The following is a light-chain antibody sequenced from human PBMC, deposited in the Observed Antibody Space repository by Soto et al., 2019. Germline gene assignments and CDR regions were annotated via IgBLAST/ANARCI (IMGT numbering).Light chain of an antibody. Sequence: DIQMTQSPSTLSASVGERVTITCRASQSVSNWLAWYQQKPGKAPKLLIYDVSSLESGVPSRFSGRGSGTEFILTISSLQPDDFATYYCQQYDSYSWTFDQGTKVEMK. V-gene: IGKV1-5*01. CDR2: DVS. CDR1: QSVSNW. J-gene: IGKJ1*01. CDR3: QQYDSYSWT.